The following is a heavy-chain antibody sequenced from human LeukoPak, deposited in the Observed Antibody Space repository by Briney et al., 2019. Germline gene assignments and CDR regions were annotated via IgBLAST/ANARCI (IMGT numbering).Heavy chain of an antibody. Sequence: SETLSLTCTVSGGSISSYNWSWIRQPPGKGLEWIGYIFYSGSTNYNPSLKSRVTISVDTSKNQFSLKLSSVTAADTAVYYCAGGVTTRGFDYWGQGTLVTVSS. J-gene: IGHJ4*02. CDR1: GGSISSYN. CDR2: IFYSGST. CDR3: AGGVTTRGFDY. D-gene: IGHD2-21*02. V-gene: IGHV4-59*01.